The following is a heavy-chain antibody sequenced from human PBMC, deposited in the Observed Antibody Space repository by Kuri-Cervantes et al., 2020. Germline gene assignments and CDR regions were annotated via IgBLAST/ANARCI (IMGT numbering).Heavy chain of an antibody. V-gene: IGHV1-69*05. J-gene: IGHJ4*02. D-gene: IGHD2-2*01. CDR1: GGTFSSYA. CDR3: ASTGYQLPFTDY. CDR2: IIPIFGTA. Sequence: SVKVSCKASGGTFSSYAISWVRQAPGQGLEWMGGIIPIFGTANYAQKFQGRVTITTDESTSTAYMELSSLRSEDTAVYYCASTGYQLPFTDYWGQGTLVTVSS.